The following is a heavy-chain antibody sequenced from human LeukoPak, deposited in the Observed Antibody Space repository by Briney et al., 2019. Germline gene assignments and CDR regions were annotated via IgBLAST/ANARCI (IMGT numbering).Heavy chain of an antibody. D-gene: IGHD5-18*01. J-gene: IGHJ4*02. V-gene: IGHV4-39*01. CDR3: ARHYVDTAMVTSYYFDY. Sequence: SETLSLTCTVSGGSISSSSYYWGWIRQPPGKGLEWIGSIYYSGSTYYNPSLKSRVTISVDTSKNQFSLKLSSVTAADTAVYYCARHYVDTAMVTSYYFDYRGQGTLVTVSS. CDR2: IYYSGST. CDR1: GGSISSSSYY.